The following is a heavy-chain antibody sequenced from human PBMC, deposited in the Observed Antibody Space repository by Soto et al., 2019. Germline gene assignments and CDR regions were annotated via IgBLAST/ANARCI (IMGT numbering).Heavy chain of an antibody. V-gene: IGHV2-26*01. J-gene: IGHJ6*02. D-gene: IGHD2-2*01. CDR1: GFSLSNARMG. Sequence: GSGPTLVNPTETLTLTCTVSGFSLSNARMGVSWIRQPPGKALEWLAHIFSNDEKSYSTSLKSRLTISKDTSKSQVVLTMTNMDPVDTATYYCARITLIVGVPAATYYYYYGMDVWGQGTTVTVS. CDR2: IFSNDEK. CDR3: ARITLIVGVPAATYYYYYGMDV.